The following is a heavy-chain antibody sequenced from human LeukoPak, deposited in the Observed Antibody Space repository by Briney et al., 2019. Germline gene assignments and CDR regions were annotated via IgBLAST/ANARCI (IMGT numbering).Heavy chain of an antibody. CDR3: AKKRGTSGSRSDGFDI. CDR1: GFIFNNYD. J-gene: IGHJ3*02. D-gene: IGHD3-10*01. V-gene: IGHV3-23*01. CDR2: FSNSDSAT. Sequence: GESLRLSCEASGFIFNNYDLNWIRLAPGKGLDWVSTFSNSDSATYYADSVKGRFAISRDSSKNTFHLQMNNLRAEDTALYYCAKKRGTSGSRSDGFDIWGQGTMVTVSS.